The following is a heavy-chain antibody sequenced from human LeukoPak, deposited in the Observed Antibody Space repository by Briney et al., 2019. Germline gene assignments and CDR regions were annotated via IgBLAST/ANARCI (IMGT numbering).Heavy chain of an antibody. CDR3: AKGRDGSGTASSDY. V-gene: IGHV3-33*06. CDR1: GFSFNSYG. D-gene: IGHD3-10*01. CDR2: IWYDGSNE. Sequence: PGRSLRLSCAASGFSFNSYGMHWVRQAPGKGLEWVAVIWYDGSNEYYADSVKGRFTISRDNSKNTLYLQMNSLRADDTAVYYCAKGRDGSGTASSDYWGQGTLVTVSS. J-gene: IGHJ4*02.